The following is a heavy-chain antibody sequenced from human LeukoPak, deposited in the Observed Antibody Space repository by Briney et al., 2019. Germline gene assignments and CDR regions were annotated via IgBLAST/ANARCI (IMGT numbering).Heavy chain of an antibody. Sequence: GGSLRLSCAASGFTFSSYSMNWVRQAPGKGLEWVSYISSSSSTIYYADSVKGRFTISRDNAKNSLYLQMNSLRAEDTAVYYCARDTGDEPLGHWGQGTLVTVSS. V-gene: IGHV3-48*04. CDR3: ARDTGDEPLGH. CDR2: ISSSSSTI. CDR1: GFTFSSYS. D-gene: IGHD1-14*01. J-gene: IGHJ4*02.